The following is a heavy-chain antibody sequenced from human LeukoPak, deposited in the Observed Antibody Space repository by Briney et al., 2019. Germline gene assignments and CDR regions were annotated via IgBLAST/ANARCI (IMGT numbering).Heavy chain of an antibody. Sequence: PGGSLRLSCAASGFTFSGYAMHWVRQAPGKGLEWVAVISYDGSNKYYADSVKGRFTISRDNSKNTLYLQMNSLRAEDTAVYYCARGLEVVVAALFDYWGQGTLVTVSS. CDR3: ARGLEVVVAALFDY. D-gene: IGHD2-15*01. J-gene: IGHJ4*02. CDR2: ISYDGSNK. CDR1: GFTFSGYA. V-gene: IGHV3-30-3*01.